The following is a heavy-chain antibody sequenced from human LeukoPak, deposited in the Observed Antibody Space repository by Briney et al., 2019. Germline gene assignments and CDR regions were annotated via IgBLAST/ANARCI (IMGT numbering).Heavy chain of an antibody. CDR1: GITISNYG. CDR2: MSGSGGGT. J-gene: IGHJ4*02. D-gene: IGHD3-22*01. Sequence: GGSLRLSCAVSGITISNYGMSWVRKAPGKGLEWVAGMSGSGGGTNYAASVKGRITVSRDNTKNTLYLQMKRLTAEDTVLYFCAKRGVVIRVILVGFYKEAYYFDSWGQGALVTVSS. V-gene: IGHV3-23*01. CDR3: AKRGVVIRVILVGFYKEAYYFDS.